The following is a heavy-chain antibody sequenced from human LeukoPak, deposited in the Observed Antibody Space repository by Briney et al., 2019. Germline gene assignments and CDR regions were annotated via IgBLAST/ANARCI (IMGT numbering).Heavy chain of an antibody. CDR3: ARTSTAMIRAFDI. J-gene: IGHJ3*02. V-gene: IGHV4-59*01. CDR1: SDSINSYY. CDR2: IYFSGTT. D-gene: IGHD5-18*01. Sequence: PSETLSLTCTVSSDSINSYYWSWIRQPPGKGLEWIGYIYFSGTTDYNPSLKSRVTISIDTSKKQFSLKLRSVTAADTAVYYCARTSTAMIRAFDIWGQGTMVTVSS.